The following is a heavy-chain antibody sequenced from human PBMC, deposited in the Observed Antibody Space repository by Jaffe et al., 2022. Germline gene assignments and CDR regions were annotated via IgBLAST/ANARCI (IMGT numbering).Heavy chain of an antibody. CDR1: GFTFSSYA. Sequence: EVQLLESGGGLVQPGGSLRLSCAASGFTFSSYAMSWVRQAPGKGLEWVSAISGSGGSTYYADSVKGRFTISRDNSKNTLYLQMNSLRAEDTAVYYCAKEKSHDFWGGDAFDIWGQGTMVTVSS. V-gene: IGHV3-23*01. CDR2: ISGSGGST. D-gene: IGHD3-3*01. CDR3: AKEKSHDFWGGDAFDI. J-gene: IGHJ3*02.